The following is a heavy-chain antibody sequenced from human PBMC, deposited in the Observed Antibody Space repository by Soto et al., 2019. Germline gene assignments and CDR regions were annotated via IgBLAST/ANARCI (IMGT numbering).Heavy chain of an antibody. D-gene: IGHD3-16*01. Sequence: QLQLQESGPGLVKPSETLSLTCIVSGGSISTRSYYWGWIRQPPGKGLECIGSIYYSGSTYYNPSLKSRVLISADTSTTQFSLTLSSVTAADSAVYYCAGRYGVGEYFDYWGQGTLVTVSS. V-gene: IGHV4-39*01. CDR1: GGSISTRSYY. J-gene: IGHJ4*02. CDR2: IYYSGST. CDR3: AGRYGVGEYFDY.